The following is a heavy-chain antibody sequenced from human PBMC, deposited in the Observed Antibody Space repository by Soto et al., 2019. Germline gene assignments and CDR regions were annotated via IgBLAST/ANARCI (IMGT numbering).Heavy chain of an antibody. Sequence: GGSLRLSCAASGFTFSSYAMSWVRQAPGKGLEWGSAISGSGGSTYYADSVKGRFTISRDNSKNTLYLQMNSLRAEDTAVYYCARVYCGGDCSFDYWGQGTLVTVSS. CDR1: GFTFSSYA. D-gene: IGHD2-21*02. CDR3: ARVYCGGDCSFDY. V-gene: IGHV3-23*01. CDR2: ISGSGGST. J-gene: IGHJ4*02.